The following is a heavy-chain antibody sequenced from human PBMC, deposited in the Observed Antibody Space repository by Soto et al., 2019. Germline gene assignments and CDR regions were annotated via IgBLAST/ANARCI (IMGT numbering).Heavy chain of an antibody. CDR2: IYYSGST. D-gene: IGHD2-15*01. CDR1: GGSISSGGYY. V-gene: IGHV4-61*08. CDR3: ARVGGKWESIYAFYI. Sequence: PSETLSLTCTVSGGSISSGGYYWSWILQHPGKGLEWIGYIYYSGSTNYNPSLKSRVTISVDTSKNQFSLKLSSVTAADTAVYYCARVGGKWESIYAFYIWGQGTMVTVS. J-gene: IGHJ3*02.